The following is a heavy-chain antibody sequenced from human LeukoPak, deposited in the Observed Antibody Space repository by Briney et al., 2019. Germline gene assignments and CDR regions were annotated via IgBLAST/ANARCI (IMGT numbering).Heavy chain of an antibody. J-gene: IGHJ5*02. CDR2: INPNSGGT. Sequence: GASVKVSCKASGYTFTGYYMHWVRQAPGQGLEWMGWINPNSGGTNYAQKFQGRVTMTRDTSISTAHMELSRLRSDDTAVYYCARGVGDTIAWIQLWLLYNWFDPWGQGTLVTVSS. D-gene: IGHD5-18*01. CDR1: GYTFTGYY. V-gene: IGHV1-2*02. CDR3: ARGVGDTIAWIQLWLLYNWFDP.